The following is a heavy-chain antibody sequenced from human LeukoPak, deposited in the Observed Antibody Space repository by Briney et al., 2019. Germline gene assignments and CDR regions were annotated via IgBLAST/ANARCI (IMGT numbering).Heavy chain of an antibody. D-gene: IGHD6-6*01. CDR3: ARFYSSSSGGNDAFDI. Sequence: GGSLRLSCAASRFTFSSYDMHWVRQATGKGLEWVSAIGTAGDTYYPGSVKGRFTISRENAKNSLYLQMNSLRAGDTAVYYCARFYSSSSGGNDAFDIWGQGTMVTVSS. J-gene: IGHJ3*02. V-gene: IGHV3-13*01. CDR2: IGTAGDT. CDR1: RFTFSSYD.